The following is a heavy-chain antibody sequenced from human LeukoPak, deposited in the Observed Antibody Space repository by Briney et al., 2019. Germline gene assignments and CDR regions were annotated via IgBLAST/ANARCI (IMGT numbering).Heavy chain of an antibody. CDR3: LRGYCFGPYGIEL. V-gene: IGHV3-64D*09. CDR1: GFSSSSYT. Sequence: GGSLRLSCSAPGFSSSSYTMHWVRQAPGKGLEHVSAISDSGGSTYYADSVKGRFTISRDNSKNTLYLQMSSLRAEDTAVYFYLRGYCFGPYGIELGAQGTAVTVSS. D-gene: IGHD5-18*01. CDR2: ISDSGGST. J-gene: IGHJ6*02.